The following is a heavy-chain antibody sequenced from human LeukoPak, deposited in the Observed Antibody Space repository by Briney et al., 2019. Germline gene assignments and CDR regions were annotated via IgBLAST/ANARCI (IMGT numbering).Heavy chain of an antibody. CDR1: GYTFTSYY. D-gene: IGHD3-16*02. J-gene: IGHJ5*02. CDR2: INPSGGST. V-gene: IGHV1-46*01. CDR3: ARVGNDYVWGSYRDHWFDP. Sequence: AASVKVSCKASGYTFTSYYTHWVRQAPGQGLEWMGIINPSGGSTSYAQKFQGRVTMTRDTSTSTVYMELSSLRSEDTAVYYCARVGNDYVWGSYRDHWFDPWGQGTLVTVSS.